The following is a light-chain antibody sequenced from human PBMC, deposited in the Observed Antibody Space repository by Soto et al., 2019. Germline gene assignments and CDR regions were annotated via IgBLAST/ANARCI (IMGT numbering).Light chain of an antibody. CDR1: SSNIGSNY. V-gene: IGLV1-47*01. CDR3: AAWEDSLSGPV. J-gene: IGLJ3*02. CDR2: RDN. Sequence: QSVLTQPPSASGTPGQRVTISCSGSSSNIGSNYVYWYQQLPGTAPKLLIDRDNQRPSGVPDRFSGSKSGTSASRAISGRRSEDEAEDYCAAWEDSLSGPVFGGGTKRTVL.